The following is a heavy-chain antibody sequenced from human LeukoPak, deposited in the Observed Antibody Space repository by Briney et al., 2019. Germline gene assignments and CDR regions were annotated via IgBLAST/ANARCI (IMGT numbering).Heavy chain of an antibody. V-gene: IGHV3-53*01. Sequence: GGSLRLSCAASGFIVSSNYMSWVRQAPGKGLEWVSVIYSGGSTYYADSVKGRFTISRDNSKNTLYLQMNSLRAEDAAVYYCARFDYADYLAFDYWGQGTLVTVSS. CDR3: ARFDYADYLAFDY. CDR1: GFIVSSNY. CDR2: IYSGGST. D-gene: IGHD4-17*01. J-gene: IGHJ4*02.